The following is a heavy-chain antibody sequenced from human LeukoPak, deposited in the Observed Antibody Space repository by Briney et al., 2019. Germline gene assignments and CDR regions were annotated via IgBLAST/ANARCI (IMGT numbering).Heavy chain of an antibody. CDR2: ISGSGGST. V-gene: IGHV3-23*01. D-gene: IGHD2-2*01. J-gene: IGHJ3*02. CDR3: AKDRMRGGIVVLPAAPEAFDI. Sequence: GGSLRLSCAASGFTFSSYAMSRVRQAPGKGLEWVSAISGSGGSTYYADSVKGRFTISRDNSKNTLYLQMNSLRAEDTAVYYCAKDRMRGGIVVLPAAPEAFDIWGHGTMVTVSS. CDR1: GFTFSSYA.